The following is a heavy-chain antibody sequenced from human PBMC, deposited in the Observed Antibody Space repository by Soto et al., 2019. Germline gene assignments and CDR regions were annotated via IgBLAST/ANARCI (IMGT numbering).Heavy chain of an antibody. CDR2: IIPILGIA. D-gene: IGHD6-13*01. CDR1: GGTFSSYT. CDR3: ARDHRIRIAAADPFDY. Sequence: QVQLAQSGAEVKKPGSSVKVSCKASGGTFSSYTISWVRQAPGQGLEWMGRIIPILGIANYAQKFQGRVTITADKSTSTAYMELSSLRSEDTAVYYCARDHRIRIAAADPFDYWGQGTLVTVSS. V-gene: IGHV1-69*08. J-gene: IGHJ4*02.